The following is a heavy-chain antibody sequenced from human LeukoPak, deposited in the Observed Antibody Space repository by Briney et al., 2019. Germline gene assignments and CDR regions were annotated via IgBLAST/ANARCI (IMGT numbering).Heavy chain of an antibody. CDR2: IKQDESEK. V-gene: IGHV3-7*01. Sequence: PGGSLRLSCAASGFTFTSYWMSWVRQAPGKGLEWVANIKQDESEKNYVDSVKGRFTISRDNAKNSLYLQMNSLRAEDTAVYYCARDGCSSTSCPGRANDYWGQGTLVTVSS. D-gene: IGHD2-2*01. CDR1: GFTFTSYW. J-gene: IGHJ4*02. CDR3: ARDGCSSTSCPGRANDY.